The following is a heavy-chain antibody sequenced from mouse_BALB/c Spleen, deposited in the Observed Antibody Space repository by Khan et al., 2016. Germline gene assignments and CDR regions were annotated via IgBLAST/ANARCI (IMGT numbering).Heavy chain of an antibody. J-gene: IGHJ1*01. CDR2: ISYDGSN. V-gene: IGHV3-6*02. Sequence: EVKLEESGPGLVKPSQSLSLTCSVTGYSITSGYYWNWIRQFPGNKLEWMGYISYDGSNNYNPSLKNRISITRETSKNQFFLKLNSVTTEDTATYYCASNWEGWYFDVWGAGTTVTVSS. CDR3: ASNWEGWYFDV. D-gene: IGHD4-1*01. CDR1: GYSITSGYY.